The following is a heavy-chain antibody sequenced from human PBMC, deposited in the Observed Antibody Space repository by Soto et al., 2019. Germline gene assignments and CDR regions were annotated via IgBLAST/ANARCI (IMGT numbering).Heavy chain of an antibody. V-gene: IGHV1-18*01. D-gene: IGHD6-6*01. J-gene: IGHJ4*02. Sequence: QVQLVQSGAEVKKPGASVKVSCKASGYTFTRFGINWVRQAPGQGLEWMGWISGYNGNTNTAENFQGRVTMTPDTSAPPACVALRSPRSAGAAVCSCARDFEAGGQLVGGFDYWGQGTLVTVSS. CDR1: GYTFTRFG. CDR2: ISGYNGNT. CDR3: ARDFEAGGQLVGGFDY.